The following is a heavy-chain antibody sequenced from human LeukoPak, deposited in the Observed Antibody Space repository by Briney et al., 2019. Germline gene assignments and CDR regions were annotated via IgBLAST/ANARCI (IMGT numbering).Heavy chain of an antibody. CDR2: IHYSGSP. Sequence: SETLTLTCTVSGGSISSYYWSWIRQPPGKGLEWIGYIHYSGSPNYNPSLKSRAIISVDTSKNQFSLKVTSVTAADTAVYYCARHQPSSSSIDYWGQGTLVTVSS. CDR1: GGSISSYY. J-gene: IGHJ4*02. CDR3: ARHQPSSSSIDY. V-gene: IGHV4-59*08. D-gene: IGHD6-6*01.